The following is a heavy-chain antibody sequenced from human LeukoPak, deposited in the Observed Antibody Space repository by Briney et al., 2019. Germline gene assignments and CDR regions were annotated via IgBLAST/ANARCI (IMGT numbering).Heavy chain of an antibody. J-gene: IGHJ4*02. V-gene: IGHV3-74*03. CDR1: GFSFSKYR. D-gene: IGHD3-3*01. CDR2: ISKDGGTT. Sequence: GGSLRLSCEASGFSFSKYRMHWVRQAPGKGLVWVAFISKDGGTTTYVDSVRDRFTISRDNSKNILFLQMNSLKSEDTAMYYCVRASGYLHDFDFWGRGTLVTVSS. CDR3: VRASGYLHDFDF.